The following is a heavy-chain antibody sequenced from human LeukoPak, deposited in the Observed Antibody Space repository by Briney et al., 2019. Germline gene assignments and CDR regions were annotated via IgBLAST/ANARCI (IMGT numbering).Heavy chain of an antibody. Sequence: SVKVSCKASGGTFSSYAISWVRPAPGQGLEWMGGIIPIFGTANYAQKFQGRVTITTDESTSTAYMELSSLRSEDTAVYYCASASGYDFWSGYGIWGQGTLVTVSS. D-gene: IGHD3-3*01. CDR2: IIPIFGTA. V-gene: IGHV1-69*05. CDR3: ASASGYDFWSGYGI. J-gene: IGHJ4*02. CDR1: GGTFSSYA.